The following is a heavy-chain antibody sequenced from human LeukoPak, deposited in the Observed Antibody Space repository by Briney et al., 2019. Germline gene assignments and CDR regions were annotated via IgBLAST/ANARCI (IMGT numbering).Heavy chain of an antibody. CDR1: GGSISSYY. Sequence: SETLSLTCTVSGGSISSYYWSWIRQPAGKGLEWIGRIYTSGSTNYNPSLKCRVTMSVDTSKNQFSLKLSSVTAADTAVYYCARSTEWSRFFHYYYYMDVWGKGTTVTVSS. V-gene: IGHV4-4*07. CDR2: IYTSGST. J-gene: IGHJ6*03. CDR3: ARSTEWSRFFHYYYYMDV. D-gene: IGHD1-14*01.